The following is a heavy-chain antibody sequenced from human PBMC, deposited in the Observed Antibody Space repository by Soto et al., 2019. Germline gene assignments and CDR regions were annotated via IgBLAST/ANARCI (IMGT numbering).Heavy chain of an antibody. V-gene: IGHV4-31*03. Sequence: PSETLSLTCTVSGGSISSGGYYWSWIRQHPGKGLEWIGYIYYSGSTYYNPSLKSRVTISVDTSKNQFSLKLSSVTAADTAVYYCARLILTGTYYFDYWGQGTLVTVSS. D-gene: IGHD3-9*01. J-gene: IGHJ4*02. CDR2: IYYSGST. CDR3: ARLILTGTYYFDY. CDR1: GGSISSGGYY.